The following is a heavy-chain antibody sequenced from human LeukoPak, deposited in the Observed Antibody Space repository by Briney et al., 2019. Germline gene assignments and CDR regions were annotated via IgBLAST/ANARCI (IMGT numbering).Heavy chain of an antibody. Sequence: GGSLRLSCAAAGFTFGSFWMHWVRQVPGKGLVWVSRIDPYEAPTTTTYADSVRGRFTISRDNAKNTLYLQMDSLRVEDTAVYYCVKDHTGKEDKWGQGTLVTVSS. CDR1: GFTFGSFW. J-gene: IGHJ4*02. V-gene: IGHV3-74*03. CDR3: VKDHTGKEDK. D-gene: IGHD1-1*01. CDR2: IDPYEAPTTT.